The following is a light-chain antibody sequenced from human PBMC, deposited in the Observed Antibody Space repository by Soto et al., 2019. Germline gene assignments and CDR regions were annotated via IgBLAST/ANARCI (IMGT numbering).Light chain of an antibody. Sequence: EIVMTQSPATLSVSPGERATLSCRASQSVNSNLAGYQQKPGQAPRLLISGASTRATGIPAKFSGSGSETNFTLNITSLQSEDFAVNYCQQYNNWWTFGQGTEVEMK. CDR1: QSVNSN. CDR3: QQYNNWWT. J-gene: IGKJ1*01. V-gene: IGKV3-15*01. CDR2: GAS.